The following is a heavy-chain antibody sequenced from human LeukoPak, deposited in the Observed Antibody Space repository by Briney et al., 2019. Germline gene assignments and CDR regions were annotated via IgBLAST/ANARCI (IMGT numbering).Heavy chain of an antibody. V-gene: IGHV3-74*01. J-gene: IGHJ4*02. CDR1: GFTFSDYW. CDR2: INTDMSST. D-gene: IGHD3-22*01. CDR3: AIGGYYFGY. Sequence: GGSLRLSCAASGFTFSDYWMHWVRQAPGKGLVWVSRINTDMSSTIYTDSVKGRFTISRDNAKNTLYLQMNSLRAEDTAVFYCAIGGYYFGYWGQGTLVTVSS.